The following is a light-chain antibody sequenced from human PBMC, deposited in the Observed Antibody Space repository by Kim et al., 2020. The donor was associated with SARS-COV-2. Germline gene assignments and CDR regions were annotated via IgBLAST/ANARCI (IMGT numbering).Light chain of an antibody. V-gene: IGLV2-14*04. J-gene: IGLJ1*01. CDR1: SSDSGVNHD. CDR2: DVS. CDR3: SAYTRSTTNYV. Sequence: QSIRSACTGASSDSGVNHDDSWYRQLPGNAPKLMSSDVSNRPSGVSNRFSGAKAGNAASLTISGLQAEDKADYCCSAYTRSTTNYVFGTGTKVTV.